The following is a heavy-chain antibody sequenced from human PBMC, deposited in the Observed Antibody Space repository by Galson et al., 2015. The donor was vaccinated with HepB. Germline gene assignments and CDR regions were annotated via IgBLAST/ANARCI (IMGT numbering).Heavy chain of an antibody. V-gene: IGHV3-64D*09. CDR2: ISGNGHDT. CDR3: VRDWTYDFWSGYFGAFDL. J-gene: IGHJ3*01. CDR1: GFTFTNHA. D-gene: IGHD3-3*01. Sequence: SLRLSCAASGFTFTNHAIHWVRQAPGKGLEYVSVISGNGHDTYYAESVKGRFSVSRDSSRNWLFLQMSSLRPEDTAVYYCVRDWTYDFWSGYFGAFDLWGQGTLVTVSS.